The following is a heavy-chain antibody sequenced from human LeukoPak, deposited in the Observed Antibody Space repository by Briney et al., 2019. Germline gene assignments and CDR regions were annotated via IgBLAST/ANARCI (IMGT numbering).Heavy chain of an antibody. CDR3: ARGCWLVRAFDY. V-gene: IGHV3-48*03. CDR1: GFTFSSYE. D-gene: IGHD6-19*01. Sequence: GGSLRLSCAASGFTFSSYEMNWVRQAPGKGLEWVSYISSSGSTIYYADSVKGRFTISRDNAKNSLYLQMNSLRAEDTAVYYCARGCWLVRAFDYWGQGTLVTVSS. J-gene: IGHJ4*02. CDR2: ISSSGSTI.